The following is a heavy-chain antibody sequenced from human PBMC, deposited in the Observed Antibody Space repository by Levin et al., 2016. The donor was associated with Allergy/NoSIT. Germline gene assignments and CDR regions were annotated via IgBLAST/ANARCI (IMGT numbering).Heavy chain of an antibody. J-gene: IGHJ4*02. V-gene: IGHV3-23*01. D-gene: IGHD2-2*01. CDR3: AKDPPRGVPAAPELMAFDY. Sequence: VRQAPGKGLEWVSAISGSGGSTYYADSVKGRFTISRDNSKNTLYLQMNSLRAEDTAVYYCAKDPPRGVPAAPELMAFDYWGQGTLVTVSS. CDR2: ISGSGGST.